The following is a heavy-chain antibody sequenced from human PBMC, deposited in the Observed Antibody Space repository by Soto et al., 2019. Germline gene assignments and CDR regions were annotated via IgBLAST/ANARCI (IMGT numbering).Heavy chain of an antibody. D-gene: IGHD3-10*01. CDR2: IHYSGST. Sequence: TSETLSLTCNVSGGSISSYYWSWIRQPPGKGLEWIGYIHYSGSTNYNPSLKSRVTISVDTSKNQFSLKLSSVTAADTAVYYCARERVTRGNYYGPGSYYSPDWYYYGMDVWGQGTTVTVSS. V-gene: IGHV4-59*01. CDR3: ARERVTRGNYYGPGSYYSPDWYYYGMDV. J-gene: IGHJ6*02. CDR1: GGSISSYY.